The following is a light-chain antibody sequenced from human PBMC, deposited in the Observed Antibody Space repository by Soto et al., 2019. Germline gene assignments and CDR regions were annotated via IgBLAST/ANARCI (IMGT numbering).Light chain of an antibody. CDR2: GAS. V-gene: IGKV3-20*01. J-gene: IGKJ3*01. Sequence: EIVLTQSPGTLSLSPGERATLSCRASQSVSSSYLAWYQQKPGQAPRLLIYGASSRATGIPDRFNGSGSETDFTLTISRLEPEDFAVYYCQQYGSSSFTFGPGTKVDIK. CDR3: QQYGSSSFT. CDR1: QSVSSSY.